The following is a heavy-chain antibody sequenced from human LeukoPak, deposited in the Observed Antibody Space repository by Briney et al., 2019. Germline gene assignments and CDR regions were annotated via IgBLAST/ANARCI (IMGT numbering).Heavy chain of an antibody. J-gene: IGHJ1*01. D-gene: IGHD3-22*01. CDR1: GGSISSYY. CDR2: IYYSGST. Sequence: PSDTLTLTCTVTGGSISSYYWCWIGQPPAKELEWIGYIYYSGSTNYNPSLKSRVTISVDTSKNQFSLKLSSVTAADTAVYYCARGVSYYDSSGYYNEYFQHWGQGTLVTVSS. V-gene: IGHV4-59*08. CDR3: ARGVSYYDSSGYYNEYFQH.